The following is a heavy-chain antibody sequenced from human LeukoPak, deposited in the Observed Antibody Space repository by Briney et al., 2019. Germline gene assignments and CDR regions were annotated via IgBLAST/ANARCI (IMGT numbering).Heavy chain of an antibody. CDR1: GASLSSYF. Sequence: SETLSLTCNVSGASLSSYFWSWIRQPPGKGLEWIGYIYYSGSTNYNPSLKSRVTISVDTSKNQFSLKLSSVTAADTAVYYCARDRGWIVDYWGQGTLVTVSS. CDR2: IYYSGST. CDR3: ARDRGWIVDY. V-gene: IGHV4-59*01. J-gene: IGHJ4*02. D-gene: IGHD5-12*01.